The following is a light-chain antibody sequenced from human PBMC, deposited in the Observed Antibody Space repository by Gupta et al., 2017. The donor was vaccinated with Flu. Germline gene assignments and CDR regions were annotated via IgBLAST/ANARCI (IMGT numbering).Light chain of an antibody. CDR1: SSNIGRYT. CDR3: VTWDDSLNGPV. V-gene: IGLV1-44*01. Sequence: QSVLTQPPSASGTPGQRVTISCSGSSSNIGRYTVHWYHQAPGTAPKLLIHSNTQRPSGVPDRFSGSKSGTSASLAISGLQSEDDGNCYCVTWDDSLNGPVFGGGTRLTVL. J-gene: IGLJ3*02. CDR2: SNT.